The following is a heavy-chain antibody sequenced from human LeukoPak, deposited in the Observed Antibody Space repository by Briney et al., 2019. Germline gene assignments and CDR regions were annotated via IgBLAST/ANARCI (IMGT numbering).Heavy chain of an antibody. CDR3: ARGYSYVFY. D-gene: IGHD5-18*01. CDR1: GFTFGSYW. CDR2: INQDGSVK. V-gene: IGHV3-7*05. J-gene: IGHJ4*02. Sequence: GGSLRLSCAASGFTFGSYWMSWVRQAPGKGLEWVANINQDGSVKYYVDSVKGRFTISRDNAKNSLYLQMNSLRAEDTAVYYCARGYSYVFYWGQGTLVTVSS.